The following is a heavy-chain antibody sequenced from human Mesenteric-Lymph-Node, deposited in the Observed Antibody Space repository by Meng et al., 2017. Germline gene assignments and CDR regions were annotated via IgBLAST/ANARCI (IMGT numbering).Heavy chain of an antibody. CDR2: KSYDWSNK. CDR1: GFTFRIYA. Sequence: LGECGGCVCQPADPLRLILSAPGFTFRIYAMDWSRQVAVNGLEWVGDKSYDWSNKYYADSLKCRFTISKDKSKNTLYLQMNSLRAEGTAMYYCARDYDFGSGYFDYWGQGTLVTVSS. V-gene: IGHV3-30*05. D-gene: IGHD3-3*01. CDR3: ARDYDFGSGYFDY. J-gene: IGHJ4*02.